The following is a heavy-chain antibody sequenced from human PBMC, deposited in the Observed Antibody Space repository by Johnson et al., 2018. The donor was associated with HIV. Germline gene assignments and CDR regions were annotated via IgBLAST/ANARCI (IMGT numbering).Heavy chain of an antibody. CDR1: GFTVSSNY. CDR2: TNSDGSST. CDR3: ARDLRDIVVPDAFDI. V-gene: IGHV3-66*01. D-gene: IGHD5-12*01. Sequence: VQLVESGGDLVQPGGSLRLSCAVSGFTVSSNYMSWVRRAPGKGLEWVERTNSDGSSTNYADSVKGRFTISRDKAKNSLYLQMNSLRAEDTAVYYCARDLRDIVVPDAFDIWGQGTMVTVSS. J-gene: IGHJ3*02.